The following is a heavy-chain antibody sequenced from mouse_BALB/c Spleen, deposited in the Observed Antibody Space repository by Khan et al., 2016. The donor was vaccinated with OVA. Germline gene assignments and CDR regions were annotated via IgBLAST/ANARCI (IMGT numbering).Heavy chain of an antibody. CDR1: GFTFSRYP. CDR3: AKVNGSSGVDY. CDR2: IGSGGST. J-gene: IGHJ2*02. Sequence: EVELVESGGGLVKPGGSLKLSCAASGFTFSRYPMSWVRQTPEKRLEWVASIGSGGSTYHPDSAKGRFTISRDNARNILFLQMSSLRSEDTAMYFCAKVNGSSGVDYWGQGTSLTVSS. D-gene: IGHD1-1*01. V-gene: IGHV5-6-5*01.